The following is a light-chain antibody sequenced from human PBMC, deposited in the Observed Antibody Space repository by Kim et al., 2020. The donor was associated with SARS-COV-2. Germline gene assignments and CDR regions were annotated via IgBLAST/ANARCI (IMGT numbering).Light chain of an antibody. CDR2: RDS. CDR1: NIGRKN. Sequence: SSELTQPLSLSVALGQTARISFEGNNIGRKNVPWYQQKPGQAPVLVIYRDSNRPSGIPERFSGSNSGNTATLTISRAQAGDEADYYCQVWDNIAWVFGGGTKLTVL. J-gene: IGLJ3*02. CDR3: QVWDNIAWV. V-gene: IGLV3-9*01.